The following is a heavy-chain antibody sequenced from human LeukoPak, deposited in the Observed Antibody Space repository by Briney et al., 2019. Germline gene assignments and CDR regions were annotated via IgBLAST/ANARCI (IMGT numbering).Heavy chain of an antibody. CDR3: ARDKTTDYGDEVGLDY. CDR2: ISAYNGNT. V-gene: IGHV1-18*01. CDR1: RYTFSNYD. J-gene: IGHJ4*02. D-gene: IGHD4-17*01. Sequence: GASVKVSCKASRYTFSNYDISWVRQAPGQGLEWMARISAYNGNTNYAQKLQGRVTMTTDTSTSTAYMELRSLRSDDTAVYYCARDKTTDYGDEVGLDYWGQGTLVTVSS.